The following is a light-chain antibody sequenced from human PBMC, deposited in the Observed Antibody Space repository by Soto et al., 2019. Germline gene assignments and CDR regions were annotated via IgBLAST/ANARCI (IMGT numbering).Light chain of an antibody. J-gene: IGKJ4*01. CDR1: HSVNNN. CDR3: QQYGYSPT. V-gene: IGKV3-20*01. CDR2: GAS. Sequence: ETVMTQSPATLSVSPGETATLSCRAEHSVNNNLAWYQQKPGQAPKLLIYGASSRATGIPDRFSGSGSGTDFTLTISRLEPEDFAVDYCQQYGYSPTFGGGTKVDIK.